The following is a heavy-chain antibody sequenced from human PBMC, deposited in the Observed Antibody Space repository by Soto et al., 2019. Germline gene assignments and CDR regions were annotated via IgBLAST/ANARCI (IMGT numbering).Heavy chain of an antibody. CDR3: ARRGGASGPYYFDY. J-gene: IGHJ4*02. V-gene: IGHV4-61*01. Sequence: QVQLQESGPGLVKPSETLSLTCTVSGGSVSSGSYYWSWIRQPPGKGLEWIGCMYYSGSTNYNPSLKSRVTISGDTSKNQFSLRLSSVTAADTAVYYCARRGGASGPYYFDYWGQGTLVTVSS. D-gene: IGHD1-26*01. CDR2: MYYSGST. CDR1: GGSVSSGSYY.